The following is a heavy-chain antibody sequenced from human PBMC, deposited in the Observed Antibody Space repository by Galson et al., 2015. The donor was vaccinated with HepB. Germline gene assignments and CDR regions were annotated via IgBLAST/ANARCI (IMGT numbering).Heavy chain of an antibody. CDR1: GFTFSSYA. D-gene: IGHD6-19*01. J-gene: IGHJ4*02. CDR3: AKDVSGYSSGWTHFDY. V-gene: IGHV3-23*01. Sequence: SLRLSCAASGFTFSSYAMSWVRQAPGKGLEWVSAISGSGGSTYYADSVKGRFTISRDNSKNTLYLQMNSLRAEDTAVYYCAKDVSGYSSGWTHFDYWGQGTLVTVSS. CDR2: ISGSGGST.